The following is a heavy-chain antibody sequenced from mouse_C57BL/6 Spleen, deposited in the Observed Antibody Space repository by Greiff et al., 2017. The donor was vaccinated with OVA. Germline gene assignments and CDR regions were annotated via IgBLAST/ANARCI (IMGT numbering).Heavy chain of an antibody. J-gene: IGHJ2*01. D-gene: IGHD2-1*01. CDR1: GFTFSSYA. CDR3: ARDNGNSFDD. CDR2: ISDGGSYT. V-gene: IGHV5-4*01. Sequence: EVQLVESGGGLVKPGGSLKLSCAASGFTFSSYAMSWVRQTPEKRLEWVATISDGGSYTYYPDNVKGRFTISRDNAKNNLYLQMSHLKSEDTAMYYCARDNGNSFDDWGQGTTLTVSS.